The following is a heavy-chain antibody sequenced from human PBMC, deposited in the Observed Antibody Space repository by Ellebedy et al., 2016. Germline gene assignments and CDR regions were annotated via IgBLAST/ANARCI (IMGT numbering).Heavy chain of an antibody. J-gene: IGHJ3*02. Sequence: GGSLRLSCAASGFSFSSYVMHWVRQAPGKGLEWVAVISYDGSNKYYADSVKGRFTISRDNSKNTLYLQINSLRTEDTAVYYCARPLWFGELADAFDIWGQGTMVTVSS. V-gene: IGHV3-30-3*01. D-gene: IGHD3-10*01. CDR3: ARPLWFGELADAFDI. CDR2: ISYDGSNK. CDR1: GFSFSSYV.